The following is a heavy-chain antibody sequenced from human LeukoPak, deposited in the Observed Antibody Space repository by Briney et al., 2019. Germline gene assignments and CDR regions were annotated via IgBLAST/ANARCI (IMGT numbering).Heavy chain of an antibody. D-gene: IGHD1-26*01. CDR2: ISSSSSNI. CDR1: GFTFSSYG. Sequence: GGSVRLSCAASGFTFSSYGMTWLRQAPPKGLEWVSYISSSSSNIYYADFVKGRFTISRDNAKKSLNLQLDSLRAEDTAVHFCARSLVVGATYPYHWGEGTLVTVSS. CDR3: ARSLVVGATYPYH. J-gene: IGHJ5*02. V-gene: IGHV3-48*01.